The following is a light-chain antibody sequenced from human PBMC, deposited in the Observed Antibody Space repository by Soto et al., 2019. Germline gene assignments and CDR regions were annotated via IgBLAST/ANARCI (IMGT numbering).Light chain of an antibody. V-gene: IGLV4-69*01. CDR1: SGHSSYA. Sequence: QSVLTQSPSASASLGASVTLTYTLTSGHSSYAIAWHQQQPEKGPRYLMKLNSDGSHTKGDGIPDRFSGSSSGAERYLTISSLQSEDEADYSCQTWGTGIQVFGGGTKLTVL. CDR3: QTWGTGIQV. CDR2: LNSDGSH. J-gene: IGLJ3*02.